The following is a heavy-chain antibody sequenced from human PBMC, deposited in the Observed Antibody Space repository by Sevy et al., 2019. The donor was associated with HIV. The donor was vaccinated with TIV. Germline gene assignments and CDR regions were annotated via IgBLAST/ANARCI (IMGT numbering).Heavy chain of an antibody. Sequence: GGPLRLSCAASGFTFSSYAMHWVRQAPGKGLEWVAVISYDGSNKYYADSVKGRFTISRDNSKNTLYLQMNSLRAEDTAVYYCARVREGGKYCSSTSCYLAYYYGMDVWGQGTTVTVSS. V-gene: IGHV3-30-3*01. CDR2: ISYDGSNK. J-gene: IGHJ6*02. CDR1: GFTFSSYA. CDR3: ARVREGGKYCSSTSCYLAYYYGMDV. D-gene: IGHD2-2*01.